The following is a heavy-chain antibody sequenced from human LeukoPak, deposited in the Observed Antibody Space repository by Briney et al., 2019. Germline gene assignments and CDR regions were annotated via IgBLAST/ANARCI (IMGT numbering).Heavy chain of an antibody. V-gene: IGHV1-2*02. CDR2: INPNSGGT. CDR1: GYTFTGYY. D-gene: IGHD1-26*01. Sequence: ASVKVSCKASGYTFTGYYIHWVRQAPGQGLEWMGWINPNSGGTNYAQKFQGRVTMTRDTSISTAYMELSRLRSDDTAVYYCARGATAKWELNPREVVYNAFDIWGQGTMVTVSS. CDR3: ARGATAKWELNPREVVYNAFDI. J-gene: IGHJ3*02.